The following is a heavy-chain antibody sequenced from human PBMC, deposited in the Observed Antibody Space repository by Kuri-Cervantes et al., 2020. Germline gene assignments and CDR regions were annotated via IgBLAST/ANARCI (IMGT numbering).Heavy chain of an antibody. J-gene: IGHJ2*01. CDR1: GGSFSGYY. CDR2: INHSGST. V-gene: IGHV4-34*01. D-gene: IGHD5-18*01. CDR3: ARLHFALVNSYWYFDL. Sequence: QTLSLTCAVYGGSFSGYYWSWIRQPPGKGLEWIGEINHSGSTNYNPSLKSRVTISVDTSKNQFSLRLSSVTAADTAVYYCARLHFALVNSYWYFDLWGRGTLVTVSS.